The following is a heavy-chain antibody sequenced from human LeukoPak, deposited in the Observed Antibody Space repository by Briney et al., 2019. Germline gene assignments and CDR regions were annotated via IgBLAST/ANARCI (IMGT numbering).Heavy chain of an antibody. J-gene: IGHJ4*02. CDR1: GGSISSYY. Sequence: PSETLSLTCTVSGGSISSYYWSWIRQPPGKGLESIGYIYYSGSTNYNPALKSRVTISVDTSKNQFSLKLSSVTAADTAVYYCARVREDAWGLTAYFDYWGQGTLVTVSS. V-gene: IGHV4-59*01. D-gene: IGHD1-26*01. CDR3: ARVREDAWGLTAYFDY. CDR2: IYYSGST.